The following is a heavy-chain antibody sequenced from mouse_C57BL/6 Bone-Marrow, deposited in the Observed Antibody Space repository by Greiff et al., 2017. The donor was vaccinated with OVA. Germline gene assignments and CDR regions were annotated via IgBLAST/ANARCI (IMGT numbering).Heavy chain of an antibody. CDR1: GYTFTDYY. D-gene: IGHD4-1*01. CDR3: AREDWDYFDY. CDR2: IYPGSGNT. Sequence: QVQLKESGPELVKPGASVKISCKASGYTFTDYYINWVKQRSGQGLEWIGWIYPGSGNTKYNEKFKGKATLTVDTSSSPAYMQLSSLTSEDSAVYFCAREDWDYFDYWGQGTTLTVSS. J-gene: IGHJ2*01. V-gene: IGHV1-84*01.